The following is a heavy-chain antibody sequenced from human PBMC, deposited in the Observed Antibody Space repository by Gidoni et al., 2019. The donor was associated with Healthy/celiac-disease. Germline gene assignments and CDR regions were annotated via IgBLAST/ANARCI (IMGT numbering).Heavy chain of an antibody. CDR2: IDRSDSYT. CDR1: GYSFTSYG. Sequence: DAQLVQSGAEVKKPGESLRISCKGTGYSFTSYGISWARQMPGKGLEWMGRIDRSDSYTNYSPSFQGHVTISAGKSISTACLQWSSLKASDTAMYYCARHPAYYCGSGSYYFDYWGQGTLVTVSS. D-gene: IGHD3-10*01. J-gene: IGHJ4*02. CDR3: ARHPAYYCGSGSYYFDY. V-gene: IGHV5-10-1*01.